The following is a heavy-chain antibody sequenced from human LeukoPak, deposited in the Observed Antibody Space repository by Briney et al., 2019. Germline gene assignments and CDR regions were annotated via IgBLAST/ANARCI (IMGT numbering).Heavy chain of an antibody. CDR2: ISAYNGNT. Sequence: AASVKVSCKASGYTFTSYGISWVRQAPGQGLKWMGWISAYNGNTNYAQKLQGRVTMTTDTSTSTAYIELRSLRSDDTAVYYCARCDSSGYYYEVDYWGQGTLVTVSS. D-gene: IGHD3-22*01. V-gene: IGHV1-18*01. CDR3: ARCDSSGYYYEVDY. J-gene: IGHJ4*02. CDR1: GYTFTSYG.